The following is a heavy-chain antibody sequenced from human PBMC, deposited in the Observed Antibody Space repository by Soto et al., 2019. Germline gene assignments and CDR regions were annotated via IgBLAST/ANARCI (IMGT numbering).Heavy chain of an antibody. CDR2: ITGSGGYT. CDR3: AKDRHYYDSSGYYYED. V-gene: IGHV3-23*01. J-gene: IGHJ4*02. Sequence: GGSLRLSCAGSGFTFSSYAMSWVRQAPGKGLEWVSAITGSGGYTYYADSVKGRYTISRDKTKNTVYLQMNSLRAEDTAIYYCAKDRHYYDSSGYYYEDWGQGTLVTVSS. D-gene: IGHD3-22*01. CDR1: GFTFSSYA.